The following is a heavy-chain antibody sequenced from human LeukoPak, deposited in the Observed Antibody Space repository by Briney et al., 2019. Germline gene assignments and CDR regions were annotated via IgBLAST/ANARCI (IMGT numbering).Heavy chain of an antibody. CDR3: ARGIAAAGTSFFWFDP. CDR1: GFTFTSSA. CDR2: ISAYNGNT. Sequence: GASVKVSCKASGFTFTSSAVQWVRQARGQRLEWMGWISAYNGNTNYAQKLQGRVTMTTDTSTSTAYMELSSLRSEDTAVYYCARGIAAAGTSFFWFDPWGQGTLVTVSS. J-gene: IGHJ5*02. D-gene: IGHD6-13*01. V-gene: IGHV1-18*01.